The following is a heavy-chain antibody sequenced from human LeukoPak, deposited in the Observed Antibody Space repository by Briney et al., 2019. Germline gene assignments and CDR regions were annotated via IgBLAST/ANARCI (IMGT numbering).Heavy chain of an antibody. D-gene: IGHD5-18*01. CDR2: ISGSGGST. J-gene: IGHJ4*02. Sequence: AGGSLRLSCAASGFTFSSSAMSWVRQAPGKGLYWVSAISGSGGSTYYADSVKGRFTISRDNSKNTLYLQMNSLRAEDTAVYYCAKDLGYSYGRGFDYWGQGTLVTVSS. CDR3: AKDLGYSYGRGFDY. V-gene: IGHV3-23*01. CDR1: GFTFSSSA.